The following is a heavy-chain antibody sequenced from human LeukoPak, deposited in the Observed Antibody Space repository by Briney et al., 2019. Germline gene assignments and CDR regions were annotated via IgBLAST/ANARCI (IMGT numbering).Heavy chain of an antibody. CDR2: IYHSGST. CDR1: GYSISSGYY. D-gene: IGHD5-24*01. V-gene: IGHV4-38-2*01. Sequence: PSETLSLTCAVSGYSISSGYYWGWIRQPPGKGLEWIGSIYHSGSTYYNPSLKSRVTISVDTSKNQFSLKLGSVTAADTAVYYCARLGGDGYNRDFDYWGQGTLVTVSS. CDR3: ARLGGDGYNRDFDY. J-gene: IGHJ4*02.